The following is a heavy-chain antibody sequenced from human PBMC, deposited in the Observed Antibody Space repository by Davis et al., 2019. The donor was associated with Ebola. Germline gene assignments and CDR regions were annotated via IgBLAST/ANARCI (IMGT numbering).Heavy chain of an antibody. D-gene: IGHD3-10*01. CDR1: GYGFADYW. J-gene: IGHJ4*02. CDR2: IYPGDSDT. V-gene: IGHV5-51*01. Sequence: KVSCKGSGYGFADYWIAWVRQTPGKGLEWMGIIYPGDSDTRYSPSFQGQVTISADKSISTAYLQWSSLKASDTAMYYCARLRPKFDFDYWGQGTLVTVSS. CDR3: ARLRPKFDFDY.